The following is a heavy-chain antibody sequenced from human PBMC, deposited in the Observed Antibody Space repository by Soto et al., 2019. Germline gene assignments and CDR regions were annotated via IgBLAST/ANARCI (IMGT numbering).Heavy chain of an antibody. D-gene: IGHD4-4*01. J-gene: IGHJ4*02. CDR2: IYSGGNT. CDR1: GLTVSSNY. CDR3: ARGASNLNY. Sequence: GGSLRLSCAASGLTVSSNYMTWVRRAPGKGLEWVSVIYSGGNTFYADSVKGRFTISRDNSKNTLNLQMDSLRAEDTAVYYCARGASNLNYWGQGTLVTVSS. V-gene: IGHV3-53*01.